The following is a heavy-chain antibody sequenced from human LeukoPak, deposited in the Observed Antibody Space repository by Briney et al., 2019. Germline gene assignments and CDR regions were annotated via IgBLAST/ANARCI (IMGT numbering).Heavy chain of an antibody. D-gene: IGHD2-15*01. V-gene: IGHV3-48*02. J-gene: IGHJ4*02. CDR3: AQKGGADN. CDR2: ISSSSSNNI. Sequence: GGSLRLSCAASGFTFSRFGMNWVRQVPGKGFEWVSYISSSSSNNIYYADSVKGRFTISRDNAKNSLYLQMNSLRDEDTAVYYCAQKGGADNWGQGTLVTVSS. CDR1: GFTFSRFG.